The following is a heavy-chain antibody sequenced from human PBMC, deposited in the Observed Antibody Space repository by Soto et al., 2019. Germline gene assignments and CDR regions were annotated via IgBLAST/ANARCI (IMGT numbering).Heavy chain of an antibody. V-gene: IGHV4-4*02. J-gene: IGHJ4*02. D-gene: IGHD3-10*02. Sequence: PSETLSLTCAVSGGSISSGNWWTWVRQPPGKGLEWIGEIYQSGSTNYNPSLDSRVTISVDKSNNQFSLMLNSVTAADTAVYYCTRRPTITGSSVRGGRFDYWGQGTLVTVSS. CDR3: TRRPTITGSSVRGGRFDY. CDR1: GGSISSGNW. CDR2: IYQSGST.